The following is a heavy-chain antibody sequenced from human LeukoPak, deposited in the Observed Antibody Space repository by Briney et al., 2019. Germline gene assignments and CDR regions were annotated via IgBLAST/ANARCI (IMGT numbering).Heavy chain of an antibody. D-gene: IGHD1-26*01. J-gene: IGHJ4*02. V-gene: IGHV3-23*01. CDR1: GFTFSSYA. Sequence: PGGSLRLSCATSGFTFSSYAMSWVRQAPGKGLEWVSTISGSGGSTYYADSVKGRFTISRDNSKNTLYLQMNSLRAEDTAVYYCAKVPGAAYYFDYWGRGTLVTVSS. CDR3: AKVPGAAYYFDY. CDR2: ISGSGGST.